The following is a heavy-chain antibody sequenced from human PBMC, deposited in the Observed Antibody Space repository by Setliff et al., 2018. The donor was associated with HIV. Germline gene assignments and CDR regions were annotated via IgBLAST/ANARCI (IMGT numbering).Heavy chain of an antibody. J-gene: IGHJ3*02. CDR2: INPSGGST. Sequence: ASVTVSCKASGYTFTNYYIHWVRQAPGQGLEWMGIINPSGGSTTYAQNFQGRVTMTRDTSTSTVYMELRSLKSEDTAVYYCARDMSGGDGYNHGAFDIWGQGTMVTVSS. CDR3: ARDMSGGDGYNHGAFDI. CDR1: GYTFTNYY. D-gene: IGHD5-12*01. V-gene: IGHV1-46*01.